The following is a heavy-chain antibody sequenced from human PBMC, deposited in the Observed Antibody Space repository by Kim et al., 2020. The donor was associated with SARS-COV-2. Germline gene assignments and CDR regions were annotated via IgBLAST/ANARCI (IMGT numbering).Heavy chain of an antibody. CDR3: ARQGAYDAKWFDP. Sequence: SETLSLTCTVSGGSISSYYWSWIRQPPGKGLEWIGYIYYSGSTNYNPSLKSRVTISLDTSKNQFSLKLSSVTAEDTAVYYCARQGAYDAKWFDPWGQGTLVTVSS. CDR2: IYYSGST. V-gene: IGHV4-59*08. CDR1: GGSISSYY. D-gene: IGHD2-8*01. J-gene: IGHJ5*02.